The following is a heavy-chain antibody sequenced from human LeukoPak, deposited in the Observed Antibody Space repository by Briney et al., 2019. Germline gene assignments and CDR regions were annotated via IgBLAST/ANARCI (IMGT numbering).Heavy chain of an antibody. CDR1: GYTFTSYY. CDR3: ARGSAVVVAATSRYSYGLDY. J-gene: IGHJ4*02. D-gene: IGHD2-15*01. CDR2: INPSGGST. V-gene: IGHV1-46*01. Sequence: GASVKVSCKASGYTFTSYYMHWVRQAPGQGLEWMGIINPSGGSTSYAQKFQGRVTMTRDTSTSTVYMELSSLRSEDTAVYYCARGSAVVVAATSRYSYGLDYWGQGTLVTVSS.